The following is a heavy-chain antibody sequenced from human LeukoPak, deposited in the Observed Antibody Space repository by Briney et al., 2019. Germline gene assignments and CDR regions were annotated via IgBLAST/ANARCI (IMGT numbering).Heavy chain of an antibody. V-gene: IGHV4-4*07. CDR3: ASLKFYDSTGYSPGYYVDV. CDR1: GGSIISNY. Sequence: NPSETLSLTCTVSGGSIISNYWSWIRQSARTGLEWIGRIYGSGITDYNPSLKSRVTMSLDTFRKQFSLRLTSVTAADTAVYYCASLKFYDSTGYSPGYYVDVWGKGTTVSVFS. D-gene: IGHD3-22*01. J-gene: IGHJ6*03. CDR2: IYGSGIT.